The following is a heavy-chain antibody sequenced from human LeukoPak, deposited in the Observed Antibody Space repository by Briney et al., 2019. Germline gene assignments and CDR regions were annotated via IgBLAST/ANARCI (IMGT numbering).Heavy chain of an antibody. CDR3: SRVGPGGAGAFDY. CDR1: GFTFSSYS. Sequence: TGGSLRLSCAASGFTFSSYSMSWVRQAPGKGLEWVANVKQDGSEKDYVDCVKGRFTISRDNAKSLLYLQMNSLRTEDTAVYYCSRVGPGGAGAFDYWGQGTLVTVSS. V-gene: IGHV3-7*01. CDR2: VKQDGSEK. J-gene: IGHJ4*02. D-gene: IGHD6-13*01.